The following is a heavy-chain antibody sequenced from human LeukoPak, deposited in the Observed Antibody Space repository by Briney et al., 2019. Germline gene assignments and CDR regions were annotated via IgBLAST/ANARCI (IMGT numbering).Heavy chain of an antibody. D-gene: IGHD6-13*01. CDR1: AGSISSHY. V-gene: IGHV4-59*11. CDR3: ARGVYIAAAQYGY. Sequence: SETLSLTCSVSAGSISSHYWSWIRQPPGKGLEWVGYIYYSGTTNYNPSLKSRITISVDTSKNQFSLKLSSVTAADTAVYYCARGVYIAAAQYGYWGQGTLVTVSS. J-gene: IGHJ4*02. CDR2: IYYSGTT.